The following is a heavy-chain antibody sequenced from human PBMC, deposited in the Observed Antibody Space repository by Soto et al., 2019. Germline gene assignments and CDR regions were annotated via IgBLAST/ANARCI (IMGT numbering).Heavy chain of an antibody. CDR3: ARGKFCGGDCYRGEYFQH. CDR1: GFTFSDYD. J-gene: IGHJ1*01. Sequence: EVQLVESGGGLVQPGGSLRLSCAASGFTFSDYDMNWVRQAPGKGLEWISYINYDSSSTYYADSVKGRFTISRDNGENSLSLQMNSLRDEDTAVYYCARGKFCGGDCYRGEYFQHWGQGTLVTVSS. CDR2: INYDSSST. D-gene: IGHD2-21*02. V-gene: IGHV3-48*02.